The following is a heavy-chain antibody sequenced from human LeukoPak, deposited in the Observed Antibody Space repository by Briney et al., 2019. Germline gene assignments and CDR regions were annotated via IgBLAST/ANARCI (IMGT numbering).Heavy chain of an antibody. J-gene: IGHJ4*02. V-gene: IGHV3-30-3*01. CDR1: GFTFSSYA. D-gene: IGHD2-8*01. Sequence: RSLRLSCAASGFTFSSYAMHWVRQAPGKGLEWVAVISYDGSNKYYADSVKGRFTISRDNSKNTLYLQMNSLRAEDTVVYYCARDYCTNGVCYDYWGQGTLVTVSS. CDR3: ARDYCTNGVCYDY. CDR2: ISYDGSNK.